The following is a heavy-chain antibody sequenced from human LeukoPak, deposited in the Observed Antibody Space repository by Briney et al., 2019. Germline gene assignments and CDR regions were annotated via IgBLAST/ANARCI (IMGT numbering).Heavy chain of an antibody. Sequence: GGSLRLSCAASGFTFSDYYMTWIRQAPGKGLEWVAHVSGSGSTIYYADSVKGRFTISRDNAENSLYLEMNSLRAEDTAVYYCARDRYHYGSGSDSYGYWGQGTPVSVSS. CDR1: GFTFSDYY. J-gene: IGHJ4*02. V-gene: IGHV3-11*01. CDR2: VSGSGSTI. CDR3: ARDRYHYGSGSDSYGY. D-gene: IGHD3-10*01.